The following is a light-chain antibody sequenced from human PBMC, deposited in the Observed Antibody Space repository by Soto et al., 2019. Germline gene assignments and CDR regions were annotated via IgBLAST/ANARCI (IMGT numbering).Light chain of an antibody. V-gene: IGKV3-20*01. J-gene: IGKJ5*01. CDR3: QQYGSSPIT. CDR1: QSVNSNY. CDR2: EAS. Sequence: EIVLTQSPGTLSLSPGERATLSCRASQSVNSNYLAWYQQRPGQAPRLLIYEASTRATGIPDRFSGSGSGTDFTLTISGLEPEDFAVYYCQQYGSSPITFGQGARLEIK.